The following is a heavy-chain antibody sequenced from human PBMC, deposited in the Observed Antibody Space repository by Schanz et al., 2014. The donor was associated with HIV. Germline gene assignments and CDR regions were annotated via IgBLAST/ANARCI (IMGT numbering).Heavy chain of an antibody. CDR1: GGTFSSYA. D-gene: IGHD3-3*02. J-gene: IGHJ6*02. V-gene: IGHV1-69*01. CDR2: MIPSFRLR. Sequence: QVHLVQFGGEVKKPGASVKVSCKASGGTFSSYAISWVRQAPGQGLEWMGGMIPSFRLRTYAQKFQGRVTIAADESASTAYMELNSLRSDDTAVYYCAKSPIFGDVIFYGMDVWGQGTTVTVSS. CDR3: AKSPIFGDVIFYGMDV.